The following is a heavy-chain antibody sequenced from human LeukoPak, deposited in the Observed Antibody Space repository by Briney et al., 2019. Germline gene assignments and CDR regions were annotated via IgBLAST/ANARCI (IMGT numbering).Heavy chain of an antibody. Sequence: SETLSLTCAVYGGSFSGYYWSWIRQPPGKGLEWIGEINHSGSTNYNPSLKSRVTISVDTSKNQFSLKLSSVTAADTAVYYCARRPSGYCSSTSCRFFDYWGQGTLVTVSS. CDR2: INHSGST. CDR3: ARRPSGYCSSTSCRFFDY. CDR1: GGSFSGYY. V-gene: IGHV4-34*01. D-gene: IGHD2-2*03. J-gene: IGHJ4*02.